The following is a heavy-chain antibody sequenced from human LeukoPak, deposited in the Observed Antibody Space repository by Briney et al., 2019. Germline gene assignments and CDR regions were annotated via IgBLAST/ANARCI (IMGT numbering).Heavy chain of an antibody. V-gene: IGHV4-34*01. J-gene: IGHJ2*01. CDR1: DGPFSSFY. Sequence: PSETLSLTCAVYDGPFSSFYWTWLRQPPGKGLEWIGEISHTGRTNYNPSLKSRVTISVDTSKNQFPLNLTSVTAADTAMYYCARGVSIAARYFDLWGRGTLVAVSS. CDR2: ISHTGRT. D-gene: IGHD6-25*01. CDR3: ARGVSIAARYFDL.